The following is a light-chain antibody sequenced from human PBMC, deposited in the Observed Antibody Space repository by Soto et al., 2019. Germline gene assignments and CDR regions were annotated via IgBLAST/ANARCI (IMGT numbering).Light chain of an antibody. J-gene: IGKJ4*01. V-gene: IGKV1-5*01. CDR3: QQYNSYVT. CDR2: DAS. Sequence: DIQMTQSPSTLSASVGDRVTITCRASQSISSWLAWYQQKPGKAPKLLIYDASSLESGVPSRFSGSGSGTEFTLTISSLQPDDFATYYCQQYNSYVTFGGGTEVEIK. CDR1: QSISSW.